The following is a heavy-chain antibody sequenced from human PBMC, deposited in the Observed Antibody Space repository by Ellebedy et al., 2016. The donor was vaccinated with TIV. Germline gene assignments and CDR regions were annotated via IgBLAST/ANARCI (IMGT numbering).Heavy chain of an antibody. D-gene: IGHD3-10*01. Sequence: SETLSLTCSVSGGSISSSSHYWGWIRQPPGKGLAWIGSIYYTGSTYYNPSLKRRVTISVDTSKNQFSLNLNSLTAADTAVYYCARQGPSITMVRGVNWFDPWGQGTLVTVSS. CDR2: IYYTGST. CDR1: GGSISSSSHY. J-gene: IGHJ5*02. CDR3: ARQGPSITMVRGVNWFDP. V-gene: IGHV4-39*01.